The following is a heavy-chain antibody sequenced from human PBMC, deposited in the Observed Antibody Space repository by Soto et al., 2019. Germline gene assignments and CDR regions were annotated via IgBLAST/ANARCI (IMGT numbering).Heavy chain of an antibody. Sequence: ASVKVSCKASGGTFSSYAISWVRQAPGQGLEWMGGIIPIFGTANYAQKFQGRVTITADESTSAAYMELSSLRSEDTAVYYCARDRGGYCSGGSCYFNWFDPWGQGTLVTVSS. V-gene: IGHV1-69*13. J-gene: IGHJ5*02. CDR2: IIPIFGTA. CDR1: GGTFSSYA. CDR3: ARDRGGYCSGGSCYFNWFDP. D-gene: IGHD2-15*01.